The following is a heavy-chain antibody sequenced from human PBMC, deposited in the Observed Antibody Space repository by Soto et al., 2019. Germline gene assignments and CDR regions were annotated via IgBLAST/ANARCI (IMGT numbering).Heavy chain of an antibody. D-gene: IGHD3-22*01. Sequence: PSETLSLTCTVSGGSISSGDYYWSWIRQPPGKGLEWIGYIYYSGSTYYNPSLKSRVTISVDTSKSQFSLKLSSVTAADTAVYYCARYGRDYYDSSGYYYYFDYWGQGTLVTVSS. J-gene: IGHJ4*02. CDR3: ARYGRDYYDSSGYYYYFDY. CDR1: GGSISSGDYY. CDR2: IYYSGST. V-gene: IGHV4-30-4*01.